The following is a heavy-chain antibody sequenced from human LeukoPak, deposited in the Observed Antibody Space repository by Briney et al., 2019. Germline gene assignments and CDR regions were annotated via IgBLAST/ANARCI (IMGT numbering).Heavy chain of an antibody. V-gene: IGHV4-39*01. D-gene: IGHD6-19*01. CDR3: ARHAEYNSGWHFYLDH. Sequence: SETLSLTCTVSGVSTTNGIYYLAWIRQPPGKGLEWIGSVHNVGSTYYNLSLRSRVTMSIDTSKNQFSLRLNSVTAADTAVYYCARHAEYNSGWHFYLDHWGQGILVTVSS. CDR2: VHNVGST. J-gene: IGHJ4*02. CDR1: GVSTTNGIYY.